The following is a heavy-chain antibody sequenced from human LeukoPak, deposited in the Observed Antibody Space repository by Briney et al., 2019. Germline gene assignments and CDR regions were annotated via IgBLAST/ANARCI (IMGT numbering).Heavy chain of an antibody. V-gene: IGHV1-8*01. CDR2: MNPNSGNT. CDR1: GYTFTSYD. D-gene: IGHD2-15*01. J-gene: IGHJ4*02. Sequence: ASVKVSCKASGYTFTSYDINWVRQATGQGLEWMGWMNPNSGNTGYAQKFQGRVTMTEDTSTDTAYMELSSLRSEDTAVYYCATDFRSWSSLFDYWGQGALVTVSS. CDR3: ATDFRSWSSLFDY.